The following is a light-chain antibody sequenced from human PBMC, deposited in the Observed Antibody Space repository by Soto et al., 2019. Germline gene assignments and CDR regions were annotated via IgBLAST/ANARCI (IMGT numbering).Light chain of an antibody. V-gene: IGLV2-14*03. CDR3: SSYTTSNTRQIV. Sequence: QSVLTQPASVSGFPGQSITTSCTGTSSDVGGYNYVSWYQHHPGKAPKLLIYDVSNRPSGISNRFSGSKSDNTASLTISGLQPEDEADYYCSSYTTSNTRQIVFGTGTKVTVL. CDR1: SSDVGGYNY. J-gene: IGLJ1*01. CDR2: DVS.